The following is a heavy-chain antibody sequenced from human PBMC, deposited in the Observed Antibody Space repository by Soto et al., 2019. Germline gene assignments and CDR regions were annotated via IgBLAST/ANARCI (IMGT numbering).Heavy chain of an antibody. CDR1: GYTFTDYF. V-gene: IGHV1-46*03. Sequence: QVQVVQSGAEVKKPGASVRISCKASGYTFTDYFIHWVRQAPGQGLEWMGRINPSGGSTTKAQKFQGRITMTGDTPTSTAYMELSSLRSDDTAVYYCTRGRQYYQYAMDVWGQGTTVIVSS. J-gene: IGHJ6*02. CDR2: INPSGGST. CDR3: TRGRQYYQYAMDV.